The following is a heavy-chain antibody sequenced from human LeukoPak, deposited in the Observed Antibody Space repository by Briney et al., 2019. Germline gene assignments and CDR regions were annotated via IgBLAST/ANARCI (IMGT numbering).Heavy chain of an antibody. CDR1: GYTFTTYG. CDR2: INPYNGNR. D-gene: IGHD3-10*01. Sequence: ASVKVSCKASGYTFTTYGITWVRQAPGQGLEWMGWINPYNGNRKYAQKFQGRVTLTTDTSTTTAYMELRSLISDDTAVYYCVREKFGWFDPWGQGTLVTVSS. V-gene: IGHV1-18*01. J-gene: IGHJ5*02. CDR3: VREKFGWFDP.